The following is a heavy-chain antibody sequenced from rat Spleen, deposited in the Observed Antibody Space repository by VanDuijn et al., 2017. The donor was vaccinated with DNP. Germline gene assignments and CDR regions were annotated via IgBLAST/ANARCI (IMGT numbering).Heavy chain of an antibody. CDR2: ISYSGST. CDR1: GYSITSNY. D-gene: IGHD1-11*01. Sequence: EVQLQESGPGLVKPSQSLSLTCSVTGYSITSNYWGWIRKFPGNKMEWIGHISYSGSTTYNPSLKSRISITRDTSKNRFFLQLNSVTTEETATYYCAKAGGYSPWYFDHWGQGVMVTVSS. CDR3: AKAGGYSPWYFDH. J-gene: IGHJ2*01. V-gene: IGHV3-1*01.